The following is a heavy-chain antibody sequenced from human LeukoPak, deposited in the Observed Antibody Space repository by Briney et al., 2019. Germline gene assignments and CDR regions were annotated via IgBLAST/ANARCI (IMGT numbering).Heavy chain of an antibody. V-gene: IGHV4-34*01. CDR3: ARGRKKLRPRVGYFDY. Sequence: PSETLSLTCAVYGGSFSGYYWSWIRQPPGKGLEWIGEINHSGSTNYNPSLKSRVTISVDTSKNQFSLKLSSVTAADTAVYYCARGRKKLRPRVGYFDYWGQGTLVTVSS. CDR2: INHSGST. CDR1: GGSFSGYY. D-gene: IGHD1-7*01. J-gene: IGHJ4*02.